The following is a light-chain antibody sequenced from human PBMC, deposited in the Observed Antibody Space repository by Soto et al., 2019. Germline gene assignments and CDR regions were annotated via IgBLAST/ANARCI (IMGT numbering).Light chain of an antibody. V-gene: IGKV3-15*01. CDR3: QQYNNWPPYT. J-gene: IGKJ2*01. Sequence: EIVMTQSPATLSVSPGERATLSCRASQSVASNLAWYQQKPGQAPRLLIYGASTMATGIPARFSGSGSGTEFTLPISSLQSEDFAVYCCQQYNNWPPYTFGEGTKLENK. CDR2: GAS. CDR1: QSVASN.